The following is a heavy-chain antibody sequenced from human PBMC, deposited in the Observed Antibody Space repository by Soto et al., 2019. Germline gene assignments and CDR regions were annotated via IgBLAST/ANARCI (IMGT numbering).Heavy chain of an antibody. CDR1: GDSVSSNSAA. CDR2: TYYRSKWYN. CDR3: AREYSSSGVYYYYGMDV. V-gene: IGHV6-1*01. Sequence: SQTLSLTCAISGDSVSSNSAAWNWIRQSPSRGLEWLGRTYYRSKWYNDYAVSVKSRITINPDTSKNQFSLQLHSVTPEDTAVYYCAREYSSSGVYYYYGMDVWGQGTTVTVSS. J-gene: IGHJ6*02. D-gene: IGHD6-13*01.